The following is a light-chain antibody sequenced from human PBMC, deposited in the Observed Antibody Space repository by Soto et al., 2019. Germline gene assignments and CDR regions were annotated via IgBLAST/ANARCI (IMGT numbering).Light chain of an antibody. Sequence: AIRMTPSPSSLSASTGYRVTITCRASQGISSYLAWYQQKPGKAPKLLIYAASTLQSGVPSRFSGSGSGTDFTLTISSLQPDDFATYYCQQYNSPITFGQGTRLEIK. CDR2: AAS. CDR1: QGISSY. V-gene: IGKV1-8*01. CDR3: QQYNSPIT. J-gene: IGKJ5*01.